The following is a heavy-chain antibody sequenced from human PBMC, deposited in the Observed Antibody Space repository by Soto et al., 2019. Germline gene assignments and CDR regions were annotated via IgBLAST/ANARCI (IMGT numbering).Heavy chain of an antibody. CDR3: ARGYCSGDTCYHIDY. CDR2: ISGSGGST. CDR1: GFTFSSYV. J-gene: IGHJ4*02. D-gene: IGHD2-15*01. V-gene: IGHV3-23*01. Sequence: EVQLLDSGGGSVQPGGSLRLSCAASGFTFSSYVMRWVRQAPGKGLEWVSSISGSGGSTYYTDSVKGRFTISRDNSKNTVYLQVNSLRAEDTAVYFCARGYCSGDTCYHIDYWGQGTLVTVSS.